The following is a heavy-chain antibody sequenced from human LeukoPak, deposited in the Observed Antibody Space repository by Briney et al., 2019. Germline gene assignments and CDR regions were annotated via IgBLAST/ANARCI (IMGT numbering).Heavy chain of an antibody. CDR2: IYYSGST. V-gene: IGHV4-59*08. CDR1: GGSTSSYY. CDR3: ARLRYSNSPYGMDV. J-gene: IGHJ6*02. Sequence: PSETLSLTCTVSGGSTSSYYWSWIRQPPGKGLEWIGYIYYSGSTNYNPSLKSRVTISVDTSKNQFSLKLSSVTAADTAVYYCARLRYSNSPYGMDVWGQGTTVTVSS. D-gene: IGHD4-11*01.